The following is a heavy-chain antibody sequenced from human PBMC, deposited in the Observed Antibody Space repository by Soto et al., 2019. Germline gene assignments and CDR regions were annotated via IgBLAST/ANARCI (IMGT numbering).Heavy chain of an antibody. Sequence: GESLKISCKGSGYSFTSYWIGWVRQMPGKGLEWMGIIYPGDSDTRYSPSFQGQVTISADKSISTAYLQWSSLKASDTAMYYCARMDFSGGGYLSYYYYGMDIWGQGTTVTVSS. V-gene: IGHV5-51*01. CDR1: GYSFTSYW. J-gene: IGHJ6*02. CDR3: ARMDFSGGGYLSYYYYGMDI. CDR2: IYPGDSDT. D-gene: IGHD5-12*01.